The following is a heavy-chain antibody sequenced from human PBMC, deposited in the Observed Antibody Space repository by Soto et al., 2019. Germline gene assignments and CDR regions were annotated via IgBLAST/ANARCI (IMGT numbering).Heavy chain of an antibody. CDR2: ISAYNGNT. V-gene: IGHV1-18*01. CDR1: GYTFANFG. Sequence: QVQLVQSGAEVKKPGASVKVSCKASGYTFANFGISWVRQAPGQGLEWMGWISAYNGNTNYAQKFQGRVTMTTDTSTSTAYMDVRGLRLVSTAVYYCARGVTTVDYWGQGTLVTVSS. CDR3: ARGVTTVDY. D-gene: IGHD4-17*01. J-gene: IGHJ4*02.